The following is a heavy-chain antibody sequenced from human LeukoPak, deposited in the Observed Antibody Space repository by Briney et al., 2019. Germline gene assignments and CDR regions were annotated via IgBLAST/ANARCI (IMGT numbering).Heavy chain of an antibody. CDR1: GFTFSSYG. V-gene: IGHV3-30*02. CDR2: IRYDGSNK. CDR3: ANGGYDSSGYYPPWFDP. D-gene: IGHD3-22*01. J-gene: IGHJ5*02. Sequence: GGSLRLSCAASGFTFSSYGMHWVRQAPGKGLEWVAFIRYDGSNKYYADSVKGRFTISRDNSKNTLYLQMNSLRAEDTAVYYCANGGYDSSGYYPPWFDPWGQGTLVTVSS.